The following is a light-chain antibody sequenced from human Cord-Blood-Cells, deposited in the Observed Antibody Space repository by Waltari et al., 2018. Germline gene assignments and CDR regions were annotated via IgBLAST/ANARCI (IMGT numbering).Light chain of an antibody. CDR2: EVS. CDR1: SSDVGSYNL. Sequence: QSALTPPASVSGSPGQSITISCTGTSSDVGSYNLVPWYQQHPGKAPKRMIYEVSKRPSGVSNRFSGSKSGNTASLTISGLQAEDEADYYCCSYAGSSTVFGGGTKLTVL. J-gene: IGLJ3*02. CDR3: CSYAGSSTV. V-gene: IGLV2-23*02.